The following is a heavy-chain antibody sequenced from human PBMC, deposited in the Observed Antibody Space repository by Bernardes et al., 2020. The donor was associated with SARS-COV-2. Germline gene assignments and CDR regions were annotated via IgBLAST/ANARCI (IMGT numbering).Heavy chain of an antibody. CDR1: GLLFSTYG. J-gene: IGHJ6*02. D-gene: IGHD2-15*01. V-gene: IGHV3-30*18. CDR3: AKEVRSCNGVSCYSDGNYGMDV. CDR2: ISYDVSIQ. Sequence: LYFSPSGLLFSTYGIQWVRPSPGTWLEWVAVISYDVSIQLYSDSVKGRFTISRDNAKNTLFLQMNSLTTEDTAVYYCAKEVRSCNGVSCYSDGNYGMDVWGQGTTVTVSS.